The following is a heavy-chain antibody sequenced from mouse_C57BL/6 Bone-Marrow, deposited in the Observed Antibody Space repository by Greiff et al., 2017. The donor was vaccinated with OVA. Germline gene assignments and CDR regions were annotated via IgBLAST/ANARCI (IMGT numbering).Heavy chain of an antibody. J-gene: IGHJ2*01. CDR1: GFTFSDYY. CDR2: ISNGGGST. CDR3: ARRGVYYGLFDY. D-gene: IGHD1-1*01. V-gene: IGHV5-12*01. Sequence: EVKLMESGGGLVQPGGSLKLSCAASGFTFSDYYMYWVRQTPEKGLEWVAYISNGGGSTYYPDTVKGRFTTSRDNDKNTLYLQSSRLKAEDTARYYGARRGVYYGLFDYWGQGTTLTVSS.